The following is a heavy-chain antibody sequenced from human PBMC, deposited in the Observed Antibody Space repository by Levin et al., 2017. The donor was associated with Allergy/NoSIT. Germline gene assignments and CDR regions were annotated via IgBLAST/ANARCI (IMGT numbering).Heavy chain of an antibody. CDR3: ARGKYSSSWYDYYYYYYGMDV. CDR1: GYTFTSYD. V-gene: IGHV1-8*01. Sequence: EASVKVSCKASGYTFTSYDINWVRQATGQGLEWMGWMNPNSGNTGYAQKFQGRVTMTRNTSISTAYMELSSLRSEDTAVYYCARGKYSSSWYDYYYYYYGMDVWGQGTTVTVSS. D-gene: IGHD6-13*01. CDR2: MNPNSGNT. J-gene: IGHJ6*02.